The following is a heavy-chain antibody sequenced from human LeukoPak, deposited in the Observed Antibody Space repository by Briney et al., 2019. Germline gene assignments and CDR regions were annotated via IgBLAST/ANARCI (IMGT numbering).Heavy chain of an antibody. D-gene: IGHD2-8*02. Sequence: PGGSLRLSCAASGLTFSGFYMSWIRQAPGKGLEWVSYISSSGSTVYYADSVEGRFTISRDNAKNSLSLQMNSLRAEDTAVYYCASYLYWWSDLGYWGQGTLVTVSS. V-gene: IGHV3-11*01. CDR1: GLTFSGFY. J-gene: IGHJ4*02. CDR2: ISSSGSTV. CDR3: ASYLYWWSDLGY.